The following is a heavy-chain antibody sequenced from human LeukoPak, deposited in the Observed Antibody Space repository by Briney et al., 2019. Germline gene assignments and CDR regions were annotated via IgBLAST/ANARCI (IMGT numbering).Heavy chain of an antibody. CDR3: ARAPIWGGMVTYYYMDV. CDR1: GFTFSSYW. Sequence: GSLRLSCAASGFTFSSYWMSWVRQAPGKGLEWVANIKQDGSEKYYVDSVKGRFTISRDNAKNSLYLQMNSLRAEDTAVYYCARAPIWGGMVTYYYMDVWGKGTTVTIS. CDR2: IKQDGSEK. J-gene: IGHJ6*03. V-gene: IGHV3-7*03. D-gene: IGHD3-16*01.